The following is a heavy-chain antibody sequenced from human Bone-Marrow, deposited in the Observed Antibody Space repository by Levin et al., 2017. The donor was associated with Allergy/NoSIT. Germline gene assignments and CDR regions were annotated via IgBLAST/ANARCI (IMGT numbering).Heavy chain of an antibody. Sequence: GGSLRLSCAASGFTFDDYAMHWVRQAPGKGLEWVSGISWNSGSIGYADSVKGRFTISRDNAKNSLYLQMNSLRAEDTALYYCAKDIRIVGAMSEGFDYWGQGTLVTVSS. J-gene: IGHJ4*02. CDR1: GFTFDDYA. V-gene: IGHV3-9*01. D-gene: IGHD1-26*01. CDR2: ISWNSGSI. CDR3: AKDIRIVGAMSEGFDY.